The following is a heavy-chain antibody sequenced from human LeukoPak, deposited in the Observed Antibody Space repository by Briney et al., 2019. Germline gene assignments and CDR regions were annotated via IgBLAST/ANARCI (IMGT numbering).Heavy chain of an antibody. CDR1: GFTFSSYG. CDR3: ARDLGVPDWFDP. Sequence: PGGSLRLSCAASGFTFSSYGMHWVRQAPGKGLEWVANLKEDGSEEYYVDSVRGRFTISRDNARNSLYLQMSSLRAEDTAVYYCARDLGVPDWFDPWGQGTLVTVSS. J-gene: IGHJ5*02. V-gene: IGHV3-7*01. CDR2: LKEDGSEE. D-gene: IGHD2-8*01.